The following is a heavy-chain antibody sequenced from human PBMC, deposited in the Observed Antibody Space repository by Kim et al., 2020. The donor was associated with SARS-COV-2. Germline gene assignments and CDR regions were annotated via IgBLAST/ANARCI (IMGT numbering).Heavy chain of an antibody. D-gene: IGHD3-10*01. CDR3: AGGAYGSGSYYTPLGGMDV. V-gene: IGHV3-30*07. J-gene: IGHJ6*02. Sequence: GRFTISRDNSKNTLYLQMNNLRAEDTAVYYCAGGAYGSGSYYTPLGGMDVWGQGTTVTVSS.